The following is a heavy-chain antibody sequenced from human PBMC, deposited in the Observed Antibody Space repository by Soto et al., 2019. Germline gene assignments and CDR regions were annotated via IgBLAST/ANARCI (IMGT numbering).Heavy chain of an antibody. CDR1: GFTFSSYA. CDR2: ISYDGSNK. CDR3: ARDSKRGITIFGVVIDEEYYFDY. J-gene: IGHJ4*02. Sequence: SLRLSCAASGFTFSSYAMHWVRQAPGKGLEWVAVISYDGSNKYYADSVKGRFTISRDNSKNTLYLQMNGLRAEDTAVYYCARDSKRGITIFGVVIDEEYYFDYWGQGTLVTVSS. V-gene: IGHV3-30-3*01. D-gene: IGHD3-3*01.